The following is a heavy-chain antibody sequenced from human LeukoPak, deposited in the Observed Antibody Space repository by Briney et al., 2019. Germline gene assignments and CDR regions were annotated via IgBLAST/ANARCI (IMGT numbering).Heavy chain of an antibody. J-gene: IGHJ4*02. Sequence: TPSETLSLTCTVSGGSISSYYWSWIRQPPGKGLGWIGYIYYSGSTNYNPSLKSRVTISVDTSKNQFSLKLSSVTAADTAVYYCARGVRGIPDYWGQGTLVTVSS. V-gene: IGHV4-59*01. CDR2: IYYSGST. CDR1: GGSISSYY. D-gene: IGHD3-10*02. CDR3: ARGVRGIPDY.